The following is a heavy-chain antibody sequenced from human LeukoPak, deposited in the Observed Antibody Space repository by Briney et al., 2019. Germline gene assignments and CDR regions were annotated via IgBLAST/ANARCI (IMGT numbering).Heavy chain of an antibody. CDR1: GGSISSYY. Sequence: SETLSLTCTASGGSISSYYWSWIRQPPGKGLEWIGYIYYSGSTNYNPSLKSRVTISVDTSKNQFSLKLSSVTAADTAVYYCARVVAAAGTVDYWGQGTLVTVSS. CDR2: IYYSGST. D-gene: IGHD6-13*01. CDR3: ARVVAAAGTVDY. V-gene: IGHV4-59*08. J-gene: IGHJ4*02.